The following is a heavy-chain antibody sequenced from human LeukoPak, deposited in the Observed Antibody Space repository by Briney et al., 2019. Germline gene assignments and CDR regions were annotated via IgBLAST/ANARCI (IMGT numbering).Heavy chain of an antibody. J-gene: IGHJ4*02. CDR3: ARRTAVAIYYFDY. V-gene: IGHV4-59*12. Sequence: SETLSLTCTVSGGSINSYYWSWIRQPPGKGLEWIGYIYYSGSTNYNPSLKSRVTISVGTSKNQFSLRLSSVTAADTAVYYCARRTAVAIYYFDYWGQGTLVTVSS. CDR2: IYYSGST. D-gene: IGHD6-19*01. CDR1: GGSINSYY.